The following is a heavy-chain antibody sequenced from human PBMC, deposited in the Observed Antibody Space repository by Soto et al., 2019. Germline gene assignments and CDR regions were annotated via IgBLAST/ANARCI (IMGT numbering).Heavy chain of an antibody. J-gene: IGHJ4*02. Sequence: GGSLRLSCAAYGFTFSSYAMSWVRQAPGKGLEWVSGISGSGGSTHYADSVKGRFTISRDNSKNTLYLQMNSLRAEDTAVYYCATDQTVITAYFDYWGQGTLVTVSS. CDR1: GFTFSSYA. CDR2: ISGSGGST. D-gene: IGHD1-20*01. V-gene: IGHV3-23*01. CDR3: ATDQTVITAYFDY.